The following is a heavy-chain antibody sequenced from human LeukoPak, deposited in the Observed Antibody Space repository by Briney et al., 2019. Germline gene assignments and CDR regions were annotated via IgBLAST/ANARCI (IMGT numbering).Heavy chain of an antibody. D-gene: IGHD6-13*01. V-gene: IGHV4-34*01. CDR3: ARLYSSSNY. CDR2: INHSGST. CDR1: GGSFSGYY. Sequence: SETLSLTCAVYGGSFSGYYWSWVRQPPGKGLEWIGEINHSGSTNYNPSLKSRVTISVDTSKNQFSLKLSSVTAADTAVYYCARLYSSSNYWGQGTLVTVSS. J-gene: IGHJ4*02.